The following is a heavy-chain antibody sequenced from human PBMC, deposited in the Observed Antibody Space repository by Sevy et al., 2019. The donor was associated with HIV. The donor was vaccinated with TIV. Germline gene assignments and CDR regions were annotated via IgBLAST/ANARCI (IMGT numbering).Heavy chain of an antibody. J-gene: IGHJ4*02. CDR1: GFMFSNYW. CDR3: ARDNRGAFDY. D-gene: IGHD3-16*01. CDR2: IKQDGSEK. V-gene: IGHV3-7*01. Sequence: GGSLRLSCAASGFMFSNYWMSWVRQAPGKGLEWVANIKQDGSEKYYVDSVKGRFTISRDNAKKSLYLQMNSLRAEDTAVYYCARDNRGAFDYWGQGPLVTVYS.